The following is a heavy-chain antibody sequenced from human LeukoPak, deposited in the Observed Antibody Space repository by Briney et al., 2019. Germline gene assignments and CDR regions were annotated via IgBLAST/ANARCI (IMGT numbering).Heavy chain of an antibody. CDR2: ISGSSDNT. J-gene: IGHJ4*02. CDR3: AKGSGYDTDFDY. CDR1: GFTFSTYV. V-gene: IGHV3-23*01. Sequence: PGGSLRLSCAASGFTFSTYVMSWVRQAPGKGLEWVSGISGSSDNTYYADSVRGRFTVSRDNSKNTLYLQMNSLRAEDTAIYYCAKGSGYDTDFDYWGQGTLVTVSS. D-gene: IGHD3-9*01.